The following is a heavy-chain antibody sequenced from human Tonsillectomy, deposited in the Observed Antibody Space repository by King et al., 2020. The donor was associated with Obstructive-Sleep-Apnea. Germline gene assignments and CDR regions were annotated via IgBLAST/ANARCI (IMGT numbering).Heavy chain of an antibody. J-gene: IGHJ5*02. CDR3: ARLRGVGASWFGP. CDR1: GGSISSYF. Sequence: VQLQESGPGLVKPSETLSLTCSVSGGSISSYFWSWIRQPAGKGLEWIGHFYTSGSTNSNPSLKSRVTMSVDTSRNQFSLKLSSVTAADTALYFCARLRGVGASWFGPWAQGTLVTVSS. CDR2: FYTSGST. D-gene: IGHD1-26*01. V-gene: IGHV4-4*07.